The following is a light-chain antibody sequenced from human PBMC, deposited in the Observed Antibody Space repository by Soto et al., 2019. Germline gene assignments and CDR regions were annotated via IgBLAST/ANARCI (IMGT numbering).Light chain of an antibody. CDR3: SSYTSSSTKV. V-gene: IGLV2-14*03. CDR2: DVR. Sequence: QSVLTQPASVSGSPGQSITISCTGTSSDVGGYNYVSWYQHHPGKAPKLMIYDVRNRPSGVSNRFSGSKSGNTASLTISGLQAEDEADYYCSSYTSSSTKVFGIGTKVTVL. J-gene: IGLJ1*01. CDR1: SSDVGGYNY.